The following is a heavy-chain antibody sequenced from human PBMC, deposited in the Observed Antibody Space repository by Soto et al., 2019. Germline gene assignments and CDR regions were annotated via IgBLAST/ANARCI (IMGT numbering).Heavy chain of an antibody. Sequence: QVQLVESGGGVVQPGRSLRLSCAASGFTFSSYGMHWVRQAPGKGLEWVAVIWYDGSNKYYADSVKGRFTISRDNSKNTLYLQMNSLRAEDTAVYYCAREYCSGGSCQFDYWGQGTLVTVSS. J-gene: IGHJ4*02. V-gene: IGHV3-33*01. CDR1: GFTFSSYG. CDR3: AREYCSGGSCQFDY. D-gene: IGHD2-15*01. CDR2: IWYDGSNK.